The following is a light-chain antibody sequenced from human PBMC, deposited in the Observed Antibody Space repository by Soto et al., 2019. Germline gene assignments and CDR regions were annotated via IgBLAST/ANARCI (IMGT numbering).Light chain of an antibody. CDR3: QQRRDWPLT. V-gene: IGKV3-11*01. J-gene: IGKJ4*01. CDR1: QSVSSY. Sequence: EIVLTQSPDTLSLSPGERATLSCRASQSVSSYLAWYQQKPGQAPRLLIYDASSRATGIPARFSGSGSGTVFTLTITSLEPEDFAVYYCQQRRDWPLTFGGGTKVEAK. CDR2: DAS.